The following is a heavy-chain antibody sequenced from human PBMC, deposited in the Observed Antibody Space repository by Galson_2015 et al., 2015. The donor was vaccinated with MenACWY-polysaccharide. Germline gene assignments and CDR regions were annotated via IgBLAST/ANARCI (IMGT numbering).Heavy chain of an antibody. D-gene: IGHD6-13*01. Sequence: SVKVSCKASGYTFTSYDINWVRQATGQGLEWMGWMNPNSGNTGYTQKFQGRVTMTRNTSISTAYMELSSLRSEDTAVYYCARGKASPRQQPQGFWGQGTLVTVSA. V-gene: IGHV1-8*01. CDR2: MNPNSGNT. CDR3: ARGKASPRQQPQGF. CDR1: GYTFTSYD. J-gene: IGHJ4*02.